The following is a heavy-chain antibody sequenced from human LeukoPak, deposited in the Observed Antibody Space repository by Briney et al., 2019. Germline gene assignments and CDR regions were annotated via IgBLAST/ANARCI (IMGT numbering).Heavy chain of an antibody. J-gene: IGHJ4*02. CDR2: ISGSGGST. D-gene: IGHD6-19*01. CDR3: AKDIGSGWYYFDY. V-gene: IGHV3-23*01. CDR1: GFTFSSYA. Sequence: GGSLRLSCAASGFTFSSYAMSWVRQAPGKGLEWVSAISGSGGSTYYADSVKGRFTISRDNSKNTLYLHMNSLRAEDTAVYYCAKDIGSGWYYFDYWGQGTLVTVSS.